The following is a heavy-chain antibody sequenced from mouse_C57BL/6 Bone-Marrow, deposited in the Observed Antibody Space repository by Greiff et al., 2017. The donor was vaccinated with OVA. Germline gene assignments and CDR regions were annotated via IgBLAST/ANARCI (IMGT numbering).Heavy chain of an antibody. V-gene: IGHV5-17*01. CDR3: AREATFEY. D-gene: IGHD1-1*01. CDR2: ISSGSSTI. Sequence: EVKLVESGGGLVKPGGSLKLSCAASGFTFSDYGMHWVRQAPEKGLEWVAYISSGSSTIYYADTVKGRFTISRDNAKNTLFLQMTSLRSEDTAMYYCAREATFEYWGQGTTLTVSS. J-gene: IGHJ2*01. CDR1: GFTFSDYG.